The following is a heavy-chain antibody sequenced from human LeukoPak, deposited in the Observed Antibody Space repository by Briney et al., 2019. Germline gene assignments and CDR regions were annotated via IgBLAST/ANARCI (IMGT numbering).Heavy chain of an antibody. Sequence: ASETLSLTCAVSGYSISSGYYWGWIRPPPGKGLEWIGSIYHSGSTYYNPSLKSRVTISVDTSKNQFSLKLSSVTAADTAVYYCARGYSSSWYYYYYYMDVWGKGTTVTVSS. V-gene: IGHV4-38-2*01. CDR2: IYHSGST. D-gene: IGHD6-13*01. CDR3: ARGYSSSWYYYYYYMDV. CDR1: GYSISSGYY. J-gene: IGHJ6*03.